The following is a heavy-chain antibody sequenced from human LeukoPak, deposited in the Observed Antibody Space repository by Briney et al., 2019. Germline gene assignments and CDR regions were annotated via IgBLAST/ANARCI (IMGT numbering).Heavy chain of an antibody. D-gene: IGHD4-17*01. CDR3: ARHGQYGDYVGY. J-gene: IGHJ4*02. Sequence: PGGSLRLSCAASGFTFSSYAMSWVRQAPGKGLEWIGRIYYSGSTYYNPSLKSRVTISVDTSKNQFSLKLSSVTAADTAVYYCARHGQYGDYVGYWGQGTLVTVSS. V-gene: IGHV4-39*01. CDR1: GFTFSSYA. CDR2: IYYSGST.